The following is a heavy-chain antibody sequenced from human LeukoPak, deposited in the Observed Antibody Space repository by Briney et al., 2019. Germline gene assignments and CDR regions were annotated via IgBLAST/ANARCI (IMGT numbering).Heavy chain of an antibody. D-gene: IGHD2-2*01. Sequence: ASVRVSCKPAGYTFTAYHMQWVRQAPGQGLEWMGWINHNSGINNYAQKFQGRVTMTRGTSISTAYMELSRLRSDATAVYFCARDHCVSSGCYEDYYYGMDVWGRGTTVTVSS. CDR3: ARDHCVSSGCYEDYYYGMDV. V-gene: IGHV1-2*02. CDR2: INHNSGIN. CDR1: GYTFTAYH. J-gene: IGHJ6*02.